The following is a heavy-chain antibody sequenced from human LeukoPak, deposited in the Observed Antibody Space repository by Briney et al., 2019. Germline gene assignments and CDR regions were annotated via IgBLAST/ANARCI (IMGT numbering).Heavy chain of an antibody. CDR3: ARLAWDSGGSCYLDY. V-gene: IGHV4-39*07. D-gene: IGHD2-15*01. Sequence: SETLSLTCTVSGGSISSSSYYWGWIRQPPGKGLEWIGSIYYSGSTYYNPALKSRVSISVDTSKNQFSLKLSSVTAADTAVYYCARLAWDSGGSCYLDYWGQGTLVTVSS. CDR1: GGSISSSSYY. J-gene: IGHJ4*02. CDR2: IYYSGST.